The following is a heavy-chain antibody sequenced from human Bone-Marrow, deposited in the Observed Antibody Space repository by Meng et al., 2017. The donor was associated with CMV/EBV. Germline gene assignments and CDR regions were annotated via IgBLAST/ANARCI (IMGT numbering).Heavy chain of an antibody. CDR3: ARSLLEGYYFDY. CDR1: GFTFSSYE. Sequence: GGSLRLSCAASGFTFSSYEMNWVRQAPGKGLEWVSYISSSGSTIYYADSVKGRFTISRDNAKNSLYLQMNSLRAEDTAVYYCARSLLEGYYFDYWGQGTLVTVSS. J-gene: IGHJ4*02. CDR2: ISSSGSTI. D-gene: IGHD3-3*01. V-gene: IGHV3-48*03.